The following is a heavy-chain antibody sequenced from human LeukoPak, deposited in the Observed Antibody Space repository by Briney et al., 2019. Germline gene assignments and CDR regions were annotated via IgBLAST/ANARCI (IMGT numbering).Heavy chain of an antibody. CDR2: IDYSGST. CDR1: GGSICGYY. V-gene: IGHV4-59*08. CDR3: ARRALAGVYFND. Sequence: SETLSLTCTVSGGSICGYYWSWIRQPPGKGLDWIGYIDYSGSTNYNPSLKSRVTISVDTSRNQFSLKLSSVTAADTAIYYCARRALAGVYFNDWGQGTLVTVSS. D-gene: IGHD1-1*01. J-gene: IGHJ4*02.